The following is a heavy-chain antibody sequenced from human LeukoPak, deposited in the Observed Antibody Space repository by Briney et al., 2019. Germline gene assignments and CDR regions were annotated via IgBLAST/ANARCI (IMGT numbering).Heavy chain of an antibody. CDR2: ISGSGSST. CDR3: AKDRHAPGRYCSSTICFPFDP. Sequence: GGSLRLSCAASGFTFSSYDMSWVRQAPGKGLEWVSGISGSGSSTYYADSVKGRFTISRDNSKSTLYLQMNSLRAEDTAVYYRAKDRHAPGRYCSSTICFPFDPWGQGTLVTVSS. CDR1: GFTFSSYD. J-gene: IGHJ5*02. D-gene: IGHD2-2*01. V-gene: IGHV3-23*01.